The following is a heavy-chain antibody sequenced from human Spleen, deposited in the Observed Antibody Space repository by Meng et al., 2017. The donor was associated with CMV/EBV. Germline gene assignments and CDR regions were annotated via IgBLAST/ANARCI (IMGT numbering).Heavy chain of an antibody. D-gene: IGHD1-26*01. V-gene: IGHV4-59*01. CDR1: GGSFSGYY. J-gene: IGHJ4*01. Sequence: SETLSLTCAVYGGSFSGYYWNWIRQPPGKGLEWIGDLYYSGSTNYSPSLKSRVTISIDTSKNQFSLKLNSVTAADTAVYYCARDRGYSGSYYLDHWGHGTLVTVSS. CDR3: ARDRGYSGSYYLDH. CDR2: LYYSGST.